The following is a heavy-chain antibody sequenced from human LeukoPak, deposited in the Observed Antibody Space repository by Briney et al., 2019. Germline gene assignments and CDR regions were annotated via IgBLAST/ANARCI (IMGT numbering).Heavy chain of an antibody. CDR2: IYPGDSDT. Sequence: GESLKISCKGSGYSFTSYWIGWVRQMPGKGLEWMGIIYPGDSDTRYSPSFQGQVTISADKSISTAYLQWSGLKASDTAMYYCARHQFAIMVYPSYYFDYWGQGTLVTVSS. D-gene: IGHD2-8*01. CDR3: ARHQFAIMVYPSYYFDY. J-gene: IGHJ4*02. CDR1: GYSFTSYW. V-gene: IGHV5-51*01.